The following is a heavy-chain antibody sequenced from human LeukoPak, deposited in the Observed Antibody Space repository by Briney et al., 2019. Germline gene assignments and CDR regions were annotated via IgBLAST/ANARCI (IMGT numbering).Heavy chain of an antibody. J-gene: IGHJ4*02. CDR2: INPSGGST. D-gene: IGHD1-26*01. CDR1: GYAFTSYY. Sequence: GASVKVSCKASGYAFTSYYMHWVRQAPGQGLEWMGIINPSGGSTTYAQKFQGRVTMTRDTSTSTVYMELSSLRSEDTAVYYCARSSSGSYLDYWGQGTLVTVSS. CDR3: ARSSSGSYLDY. V-gene: IGHV1-46*01.